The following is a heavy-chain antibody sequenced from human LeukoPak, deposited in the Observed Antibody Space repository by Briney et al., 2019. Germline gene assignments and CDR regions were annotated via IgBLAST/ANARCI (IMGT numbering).Heavy chain of an antibody. Sequence: QSGGSLRLSCAASGFTVGSSFMTWVRQAPGKGLEWVSAISGSGGSTYYADSVKGRFTISRDNSKNTLYLQMNSLRAEDTAVYYCAKDIQPYYYGSGTFDYWGQGTLVTVSS. CDR2: ISGSGGST. J-gene: IGHJ4*02. V-gene: IGHV3-23*01. CDR1: GFTVGSSF. CDR3: AKDIQPYYYGSGTFDY. D-gene: IGHD3-10*01.